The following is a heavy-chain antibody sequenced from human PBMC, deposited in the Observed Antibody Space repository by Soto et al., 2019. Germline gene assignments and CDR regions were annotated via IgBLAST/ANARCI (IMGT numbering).Heavy chain of an antibody. CDR2: IIPIFGTA. CDR3: ARGDTPDYYYYYGMDV. J-gene: IGHJ6*02. Sequence: GASVKVSCKASGGTFSSYAISWVRQAPGQGLEWMGGIIPIFGTANYAQKFQGRVTITADESTSTAYMELSSLRSEDTAVYYCARGDTPDYYYYYGMDVWGQGTTVTVSS. CDR1: GGTFSSYA. V-gene: IGHV1-69*13. D-gene: IGHD2-15*01.